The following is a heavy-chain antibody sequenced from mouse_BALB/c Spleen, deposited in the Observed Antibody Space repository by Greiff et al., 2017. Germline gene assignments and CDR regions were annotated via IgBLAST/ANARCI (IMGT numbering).Heavy chain of an antibody. Sequence: EVQVVESGGGLVQPGGSLKLSCAASGFTFSSYTMSWVRQTPEKRLEWVAYISNGGGSTYYPDTVKGRFTISRDNAKNTLYLQMSSLKSEDTAMYYCARRRGRYFDVWGAGTTVTVSS. CDR2: ISNGGGST. CDR3: ARRRGRYFDV. D-gene: IGHD3-3*01. J-gene: IGHJ1*01. V-gene: IGHV5-12-2*01. CDR1: GFTFSSYT.